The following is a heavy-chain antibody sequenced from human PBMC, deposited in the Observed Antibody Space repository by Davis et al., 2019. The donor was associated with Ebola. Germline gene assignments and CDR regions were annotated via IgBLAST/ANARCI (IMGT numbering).Heavy chain of an antibody. CDR2: IYTSGST. CDR3: ARDRDGSGGSCYLNWFDP. V-gene: IGHV4-4*07. CDR1: GGSISSYY. D-gene: IGHD2-15*01. Sequence: PSETLSLTCTVSGGSISSYYWSWIRQPAGKGLEWIGRIYTSGSTNYNPSLKSRVTMSVDTSKNQFSLKLSSVTAADTAVYYCARDRDGSGGSCYLNWFDPWGQGTLVTVSS. J-gene: IGHJ5*02.